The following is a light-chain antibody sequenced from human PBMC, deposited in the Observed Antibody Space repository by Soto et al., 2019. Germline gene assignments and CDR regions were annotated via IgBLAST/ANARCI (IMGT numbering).Light chain of an antibody. CDR1: QSVSSNY. CDR3: QQYNNWPPLT. J-gene: IGKJ4*01. Sequence: EIVLTQSPGTLSVSPGERATLSCRASQSVSSNYLAWYQQKRGLAPRLLIYGTSNKATGIPDRFSGSGSGTDFTLTISRLEPEDFALYYCQQYNNWPPLTFGGGTKVEIK. CDR2: GTS. V-gene: IGKV3-20*01.